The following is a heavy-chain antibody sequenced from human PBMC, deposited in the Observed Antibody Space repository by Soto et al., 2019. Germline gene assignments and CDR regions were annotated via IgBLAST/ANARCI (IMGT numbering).Heavy chain of an antibody. CDR3: AKDRGIIVKAGDAFDV. J-gene: IGHJ3*01. V-gene: IGHV3-7*03. Sequence: DLEESGRGLVQPGGSLRLSCAASGFTFSSYWMNWVRQAPGKGLEWVANINQDGNEDNLLDSVKGRFTISRDNAKNTVSLQMDSLRAEDTAVYYCAKDRGIIVKAGDAFDVWGQGTKVTVSS. CDR2: INQDGNED. CDR1: GFTFSSYW. D-gene: IGHD3-16*02.